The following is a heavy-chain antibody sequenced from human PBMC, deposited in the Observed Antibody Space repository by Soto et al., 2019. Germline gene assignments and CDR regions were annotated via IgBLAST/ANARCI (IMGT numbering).Heavy chain of an antibody. V-gene: IGHV4-30-4*01. D-gene: IGHD3-22*01. CDR3: ARGLNYYDSSGYWIYFDY. J-gene: IGHJ4*02. CDR2: IYYSGST. CDR1: GGSISSGDYY. Sequence: PSETLSLTXTVSGGSISSGDYYWSWIRQPPGKGLEWIGYIYYSGSTYYNPSLKSRVTISVDTSKNQFSLKLSSVTAADTAVYYCARGLNYYDSSGYWIYFDYWGQGTLVTVSS.